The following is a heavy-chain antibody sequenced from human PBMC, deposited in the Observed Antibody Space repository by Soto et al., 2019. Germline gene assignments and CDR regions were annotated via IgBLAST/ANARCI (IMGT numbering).Heavy chain of an antibody. CDR1: GFNVGAYA. J-gene: IGHJ4*02. CDR2: ISGSGGST. CDR3: AKAGIPAYYFDY. Sequence: GSLRLSCAASGFNVGAYAMSWVRQAPGKGLEWVSAISGSGGSTYYADSVKGRFTISRDNSKNKLYLQMNSLRAEDTAVYYCAKAGIPAYYFDYWGQGTLVTVSS. V-gene: IGHV3-23*01. D-gene: IGHD6-25*01.